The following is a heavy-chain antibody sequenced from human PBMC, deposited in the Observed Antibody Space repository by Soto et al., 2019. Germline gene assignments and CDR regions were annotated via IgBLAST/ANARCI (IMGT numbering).Heavy chain of an antibody. D-gene: IGHD5-12*01. CDR1: GYTFTANY. J-gene: IGHJ4*02. CDR2: IDPNSGGT. Sequence: GPSVKVSCKASGYTFTANYVHWVRQAPGQGFEWMGWIDPNSGGTNYAQSFHERVTMARDTSISTAYMELSGLRFDDTAVYYCERDWGYTDRRYYFDYWGQGPLVTVYS. CDR3: ERDWGYTDRRYYFDY. V-gene: IGHV1-2*02.